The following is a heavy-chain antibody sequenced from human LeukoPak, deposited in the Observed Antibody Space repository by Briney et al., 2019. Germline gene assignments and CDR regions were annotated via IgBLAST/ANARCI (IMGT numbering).Heavy chain of an antibody. D-gene: IGHD2-8*01. Sequence: GGSLRLSCAASGFTVSSNYMSWVRQAPGKGLEWVSAISGSGGSTYYADSVKGRFTISRDNSKNTLYLQMNSLRAEDTAVYYCAKEGCTSTSCASDYWGQGALVAVSS. CDR3: AKEGCTSTSCASDY. J-gene: IGHJ4*02. CDR1: GFTVSSNY. CDR2: ISGSGGST. V-gene: IGHV3-23*01.